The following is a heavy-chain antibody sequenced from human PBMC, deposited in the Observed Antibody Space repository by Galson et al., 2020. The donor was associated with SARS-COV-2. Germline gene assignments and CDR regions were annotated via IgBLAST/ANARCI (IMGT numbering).Heavy chain of an antibody. CDR2: ISWNSGSI. CDR3: AKDYGVTLYYYDSSGYLDY. CDR1: GFTFDDYA. Sequence: SLKISCAASGFTFDDYAMHWVRQAPGKGLEWVSGISWNSGSIGYADSVKGRFTISRDNAKNSLYLQMNSLRAEDTALYYCAKDYGVTLYYYDSSGYLDYWGQGTLVTVSS. J-gene: IGHJ4*02. V-gene: IGHV3-9*01. D-gene: IGHD3-22*01.